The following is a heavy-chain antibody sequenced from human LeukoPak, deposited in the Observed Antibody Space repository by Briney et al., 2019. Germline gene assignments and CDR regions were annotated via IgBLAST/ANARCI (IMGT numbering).Heavy chain of an antibody. CDR1: GFTVSSNY. CDR2: IYSGGST. V-gene: IGHV3-53*01. CDR3: ARSPRIAAAGPFDY. J-gene: IGHJ4*02. D-gene: IGHD6-13*01. Sequence: GGSLRLSCAASGFTVSSNYMSWVRQAPGKGLEWVSVIYSGGSTYYADSVKGRFTISRDNSKNTLYLQMNSLRAEDTAVYYCARSPRIAAAGPFDYWGQGTLVTVSS.